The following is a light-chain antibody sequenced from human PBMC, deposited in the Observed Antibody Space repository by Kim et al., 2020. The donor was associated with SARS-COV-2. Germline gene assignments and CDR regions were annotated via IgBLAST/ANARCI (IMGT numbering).Light chain of an antibody. CDR2: LVS. CDR3: QQHNGF. J-gene: IGKJ4*01. V-gene: IGKV1-5*01. CDR1: QSITSG. Sequence: DIQMTQSPSPLSASVGDTVTITCRASQSITSGLAWYQQKPGKAPKLLIYLVSNLDSGVPSRFSGSGSGTHFTLTISSLQPDDFATYYCQQHNGFFGGGTKVDIK.